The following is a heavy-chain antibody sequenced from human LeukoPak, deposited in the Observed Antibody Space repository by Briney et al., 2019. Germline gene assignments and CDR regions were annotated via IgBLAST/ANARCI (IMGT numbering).Heavy chain of an antibody. CDR2: IYTSGST. CDR3: AREYTLYRSGWFLDY. J-gene: IGHJ4*02. V-gene: IGHV4-4*07. Sequence: SETLSLTCTVSGGSISSYYWSWIRQPAGKGLEWIGRIYTSGSTNYNPSLKSRVTMSVDTSKNQFSLNLRSVTAADTAVYYCAREYTLYRSGWFLDYWGQGTVVTVSS. D-gene: IGHD6-19*01. CDR1: GGSISSYY.